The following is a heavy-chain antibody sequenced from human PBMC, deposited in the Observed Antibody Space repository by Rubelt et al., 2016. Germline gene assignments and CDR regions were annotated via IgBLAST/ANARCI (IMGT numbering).Heavy chain of an antibody. J-gene: IGHJ5*02. V-gene: IGHV4-34*01. Sequence: QVQLQLWGAGLLKPSETLSLTCAVYGGSFSGYYWSWIRQPPGKGLEWIGEINHSGSTNYNPSLKSRVTISVDTSKNHFSLKRGYVTAADTAVYFCAGQVTTILAGWFDPWGQGTLVTVSS. CDR3: AGQVTTILAGWFDP. CDR1: GGSFSGYY. D-gene: IGHD5-12*01. CDR2: INHSGST.